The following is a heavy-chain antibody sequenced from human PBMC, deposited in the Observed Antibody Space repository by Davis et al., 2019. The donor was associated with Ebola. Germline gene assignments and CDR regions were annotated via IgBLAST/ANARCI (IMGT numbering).Heavy chain of an antibody. D-gene: IGHD6-19*01. CDR2: IYHSGST. CDR1: GGSISSSNW. V-gene: IGHV4-4*02. J-gene: IGHJ5*02. Sequence: SETLSLTCAVSGGSISSSNWWSWVRQPPGKGLEWIGEIYHSGSTNYNPSLKSRVTISVDTSKNQFSLKLSSVTAADTAVYYCARAIGAVAAAFDPWGQGTLVTVSS. CDR3: ARAIGAVAAAFDP.